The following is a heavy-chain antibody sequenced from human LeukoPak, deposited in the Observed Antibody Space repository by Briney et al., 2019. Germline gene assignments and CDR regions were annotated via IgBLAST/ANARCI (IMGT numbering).Heavy chain of an antibody. D-gene: IGHD1-26*01. CDR2: IIDSGIST. CDR3: AKGSRGNYDY. CDR1: GFTFSSYE. V-gene: IGHV3-23*01. Sequence: GGSLRLSCAASGFTFSSYEMNWVRQAPGKGLEWVSSIIDSGISTYYGDSVKGRFTISRDNSKNTLYLQMNSLRAEDTAIYYCAKGSRGNYDYWGQGTLVTVSS. J-gene: IGHJ4*02.